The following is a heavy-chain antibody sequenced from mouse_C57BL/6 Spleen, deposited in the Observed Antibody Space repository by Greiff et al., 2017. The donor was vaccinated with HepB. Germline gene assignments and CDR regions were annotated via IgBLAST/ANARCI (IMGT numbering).Heavy chain of an antibody. Sequence: EVQLQQSGPELVKPGASVKISCKASGYSFTDYNLNWVKQSNGKSLEWIGVINPNYGTTSYNQKFKGKATLTVDQSSSTAYMQLNSLTSEDSAVYYCARSDYGSSPYYFDYWGQGTTLTVSS. D-gene: IGHD1-1*01. CDR3: ARSDYGSSPYYFDY. V-gene: IGHV1-39*01. CDR2: INPNYGTT. J-gene: IGHJ2*01. CDR1: GYSFTDYN.